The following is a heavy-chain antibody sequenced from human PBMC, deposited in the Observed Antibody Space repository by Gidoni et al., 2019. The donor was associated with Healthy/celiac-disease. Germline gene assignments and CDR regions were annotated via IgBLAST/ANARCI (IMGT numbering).Heavy chain of an antibody. CDR2: IYPGDSDT. V-gene: IGHV5-51*03. CDR3: ARRSQWYVGRYFDY. J-gene: IGHJ4*02. CDR1: GYSFTRYW. Sequence: EVQLVQSGAAVKQPGESLTISGKGSGYSFTRYWIGWVRQMPGKGLEWMGIIYPGDSDTRYRPSFQGQVTSSADKSISTAYLQWSSLKASDTDMYYCARRSQWYVGRYFDYWGQGTLVTVSS. D-gene: IGHD2-15*01.